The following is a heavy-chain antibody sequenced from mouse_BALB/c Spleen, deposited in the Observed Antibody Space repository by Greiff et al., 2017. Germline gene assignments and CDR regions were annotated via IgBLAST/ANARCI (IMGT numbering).Heavy chain of an antibody. Sequence: EVNVVESGGGLVQPGGSRKLSCAASGFTFSSFGMHWVRQAPEKGLEWVAYISSGSSTIYYADTVKGRFTISRDNPKNTLFLQMTSLRSEDTAMYYCATRGTGTYFDVWGAGTTVTVSS. CDR3: ATRGTGTYFDV. CDR1: GFTFSSFG. CDR2: ISSGSSTI. J-gene: IGHJ1*01. V-gene: IGHV5-17*02. D-gene: IGHD4-1*01.